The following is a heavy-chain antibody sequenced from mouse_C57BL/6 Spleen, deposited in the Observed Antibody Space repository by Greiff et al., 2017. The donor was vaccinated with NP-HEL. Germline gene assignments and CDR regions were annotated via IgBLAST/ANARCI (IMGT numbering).Heavy chain of an antibody. CDR1: GYTFTSYW. CDR3: AREGGRRALDY. J-gene: IGHJ2*01. CDR2: IHPNSGST. V-gene: IGHV1-64*01. D-gene: IGHD3-3*01. Sequence: QVQLKQSGAELVKPGASVKLSCKASGYTFTSYWMHWVKQRPGQGLEWIGMIHPNSGSTNYNEKFKSKATLTVDKSSSSAYMQLSSLTSEDSAVYYCAREGGRRALDYWGQGTTLTVSS.